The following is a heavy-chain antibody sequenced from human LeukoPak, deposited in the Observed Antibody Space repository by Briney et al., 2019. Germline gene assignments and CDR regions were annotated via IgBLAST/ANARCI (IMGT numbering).Heavy chain of an antibody. CDR2: IIPIFGTA. CDR1: GGTFSSYA. Sequence: GASVKVSCKASGGTFSSYAISWVRQAPGQGLEWMGGIIPIFGTANYAQKFQGRVTITADESTSTAYMELSSLRSEDTAVYYCASYSSSRPSNYYYYGMDVWGQGTTVTVSS. CDR3: ASYSSSRPSNYYYYGMDV. J-gene: IGHJ6*02. V-gene: IGHV1-69*13. D-gene: IGHD6-6*01.